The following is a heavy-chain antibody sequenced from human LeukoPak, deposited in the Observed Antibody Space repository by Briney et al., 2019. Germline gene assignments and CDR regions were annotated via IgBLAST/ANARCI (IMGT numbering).Heavy chain of an antibody. CDR3: AGEWEYGLDY. V-gene: IGHV4-31*03. CDR2: IYYSGNT. J-gene: IGHJ4*02. Sequence: SRTLSLTCTVSGGSISSGSYYWSWIRQHPGKDLEWIGNIYYSGNTYYNPSLKSRVTISVDTSKNQFSLKLNSVTAADTAVYYCAGEWEYGLDYWGQGTLVTVSS. D-gene: IGHD1-26*01. CDR1: GGSISSGSYY.